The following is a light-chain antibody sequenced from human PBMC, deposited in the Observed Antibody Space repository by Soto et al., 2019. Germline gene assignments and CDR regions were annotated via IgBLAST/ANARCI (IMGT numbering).Light chain of an antibody. CDR2: LGS. V-gene: IGKV2-28*01. Sequence: MTQSPSTLSASVGDRVTITCRASQNIRNYLDWYLQKPGQSPQLLIYLGSNRASGVPDRFSGSGSGTDFTLKISRVEAEDVGVYYCMQALQTRTVGQGTRLEIK. CDR1: QNIRNY. CDR3: MQALQTRT. J-gene: IGKJ5*01.